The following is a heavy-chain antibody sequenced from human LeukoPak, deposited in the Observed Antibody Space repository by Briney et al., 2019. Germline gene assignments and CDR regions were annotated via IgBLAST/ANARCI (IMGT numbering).Heavy chain of an antibody. Sequence: GGSLRLSCAASGFTFSSYWMSWFRQAPGKGLEWVANIKQDGREKNYVDSVKGRFTISRDNAKNSLFLQMNSLRADDTAIYHCAGDPDLRRGYDGEGYWGQGTLVTVSS. D-gene: IGHD5-12*01. CDR1: GFTFSSYW. CDR2: IKQDGREK. CDR3: AGDPDLRRGYDGEGY. J-gene: IGHJ4*02. V-gene: IGHV3-7*05.